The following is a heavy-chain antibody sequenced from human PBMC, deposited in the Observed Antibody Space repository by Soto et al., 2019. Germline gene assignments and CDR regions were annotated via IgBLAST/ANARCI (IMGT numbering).Heavy chain of an antibody. CDR2: IYYSGST. D-gene: IGHD6-19*01. Sequence: SETLSLTCTVSGGSISSYYWSWIRQPPGKGLEWIGYIYYSGSTNYNPSLKSRVTISVDTSKNQFSLKLSSVTAADTAVYYCARAYSSGWYDYFDYWGQGTLVT. J-gene: IGHJ4*02. V-gene: IGHV4-59*01. CDR3: ARAYSSGWYDYFDY. CDR1: GGSISSYY.